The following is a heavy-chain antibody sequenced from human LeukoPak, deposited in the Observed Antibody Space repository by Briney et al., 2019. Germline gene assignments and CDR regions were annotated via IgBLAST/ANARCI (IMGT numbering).Heavy chain of an antibody. Sequence: SETLSLTCTVSGGSTSSSNYYWGWICQPPGKGLEWIGGIHYSGNTYYNPSLKSRVTISIDTSKNQFPLKLSSVTAADTAVYYCARLGAGPTYYDFWSGYSSFYFDYWGQGTLVTVSS. CDR1: GGSTSSSNYY. V-gene: IGHV4-39*01. D-gene: IGHD3-3*01. J-gene: IGHJ4*02. CDR3: ARLGAGPTYYDFWSGYSSFYFDY. CDR2: IHYSGNT.